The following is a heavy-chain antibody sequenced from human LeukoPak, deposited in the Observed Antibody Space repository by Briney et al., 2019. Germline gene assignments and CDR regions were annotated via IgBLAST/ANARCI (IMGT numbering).Heavy chain of an antibody. D-gene: IGHD6-19*01. CDR3: VRISTAVAGGDY. CDR2: IKQDGSEK. V-gene: IGHV3-7*01. J-gene: IGHJ4*02. Sequence: GGSLRLSCAASGFGFTFSTSWMSWVRQAPGKGLEWVADIKQDGSEKYYVDSVKGRFTISRDNAKNSLYLQMDSLIVEDTAVYYCVRISTAVAGGDYWGQGTLVTVSS. CDR1: GFGFTFSTSW.